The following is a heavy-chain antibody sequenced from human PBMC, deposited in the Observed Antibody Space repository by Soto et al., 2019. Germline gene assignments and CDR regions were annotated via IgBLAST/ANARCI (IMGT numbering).Heavy chain of an antibody. Sequence: GGSLRLSCASSGFSVSTKYMSWVRQAPGKGLEWVSSISSSSSYIYYADSVKGRFTISRDNAKNSLYLQMNSLRAEDTAVYYCAGGYCSGGSCYGDAFDIWGQGTMVTVSS. CDR1: GFSVSTKY. CDR3: AGGYCSGGSCYGDAFDI. V-gene: IGHV3-21*01. CDR2: ISSSSSYI. D-gene: IGHD2-15*01. J-gene: IGHJ3*02.